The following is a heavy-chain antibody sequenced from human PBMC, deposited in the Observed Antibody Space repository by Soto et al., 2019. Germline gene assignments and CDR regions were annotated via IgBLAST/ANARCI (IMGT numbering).Heavy chain of an antibody. J-gene: IGHJ4*02. CDR3: ARGHYDVLTGYYVRYFDY. Sequence: QVQLQESGPGLVKPSQTLSLRCSVSGGSGRSDDYFWSWIRQPPGKALEWMGDISHSGTAYYNPSLKRRLAMAINTSKKHFSLSLRSLTAADTATYYCARGHYDVLTGYYVRYFDYWGRGTRVTVSS. V-gene: IGHV4-30-4*01. CDR2: ISHSGTA. D-gene: IGHD3-9*01. CDR1: GGSGRSDDYF.